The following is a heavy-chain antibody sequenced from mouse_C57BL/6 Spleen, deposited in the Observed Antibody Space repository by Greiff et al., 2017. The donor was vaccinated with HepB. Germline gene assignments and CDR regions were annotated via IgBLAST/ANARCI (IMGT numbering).Heavy chain of an antibody. CDR3: ASYDYGYFDV. D-gene: IGHD2-4*01. Sequence: QVHVKQSGAELVRPGTSVKMSCKASGYTFTNYWIGWAKQRPGHGLEWIGDIYPGGGYTNYNEKFKGKATLTADKSSSTAYMQFSSLTSEDSAIYYCASYDYGYFDVWGTGTTVTVSS. J-gene: IGHJ1*03. V-gene: IGHV1-63*01. CDR2: IYPGGGYT. CDR1: GYTFTNYW.